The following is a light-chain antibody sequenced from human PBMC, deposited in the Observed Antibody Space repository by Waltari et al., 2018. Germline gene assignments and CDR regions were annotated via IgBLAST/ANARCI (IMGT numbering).Light chain of an antibody. V-gene: IGKV4-1*01. Sequence: IVMTQFSVSLAVSLGERANIDCTSSQSVLYRSNNNNYLAWYQQRPGQPPKLLIYWASTRESGVPYRFSGSGSGTDFTLTINSLQAEDVALYYCQQYDSTPLTFGGGTKVEIK. CDR3: QQYDSTPLT. CDR1: QSVLYRSNNNNY. CDR2: WAS. J-gene: IGKJ4*01.